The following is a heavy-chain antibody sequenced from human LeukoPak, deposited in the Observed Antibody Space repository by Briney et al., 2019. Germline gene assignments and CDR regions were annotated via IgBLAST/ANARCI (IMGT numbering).Heavy chain of an antibody. CDR1: GFTFSSYG. CDR3: AKEAGSSWYGFGY. D-gene: IGHD6-13*01. CDR2: ISYDGSNK. V-gene: IGHV3-30*18. Sequence: PGGSLRLSCAASGFTFSSYGMHWVRQAPGKGLEWVAVISYDGSNKYYADSVKGRFTISRDNSKNTLYLQMNSLRAEDTAVYYCAKEAGSSWYGFGYWGQGTLVTVSS. J-gene: IGHJ4*02.